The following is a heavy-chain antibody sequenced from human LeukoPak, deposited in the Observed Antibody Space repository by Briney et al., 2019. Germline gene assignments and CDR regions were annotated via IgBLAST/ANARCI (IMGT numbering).Heavy chain of an antibody. CDR1: GFTFSSYA. CDR2: ISYDGSNK. J-gene: IGHJ4*02. CDR3: ARGDCSSTSCSFDY. Sequence: PGRSLRLSCAASGFTFSSYAMHWVRQAPGKGLEWVAVISYDGSNKYYADSVKGRFTISRDNSKNTLYLQMNSLRAEDTAVYYCARGDCSSTSCSFDYWGQGTLVTVSS. D-gene: IGHD2-2*01. V-gene: IGHV3-30*04.